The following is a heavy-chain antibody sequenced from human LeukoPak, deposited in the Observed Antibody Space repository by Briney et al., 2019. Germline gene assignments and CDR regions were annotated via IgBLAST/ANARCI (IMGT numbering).Heavy chain of an antibody. V-gene: IGHV4-59*08. Sequence: SQTLSLTCTVSGGSISSYYWSWIRQPPGKGLEWIGYIYYSGSTNYNPSLKSRVTISVDTSKNLFSLKLSSVTAADTAVYYCARRSQGGNWDYWGQGTLVTVSS. CDR2: IYYSGST. J-gene: IGHJ4*02. D-gene: IGHD4-23*01. CDR1: GGSISSYY. CDR3: ARRSQGGNWDY.